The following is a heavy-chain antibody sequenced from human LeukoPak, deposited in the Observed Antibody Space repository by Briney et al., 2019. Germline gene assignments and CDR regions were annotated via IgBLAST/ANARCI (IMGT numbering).Heavy chain of an antibody. V-gene: IGHV4-34*01. Sequence: PSETLSLTCAVYGGSFSGYYWSWIRQPPGKGLEWIGEINHSGSTNYNPSLKSRVTISVDTSENQFSLKLSSVTAADTAVYYCARGFYGITIFGVGIAWFDPWGQGTLVTVSS. D-gene: IGHD3-3*01. J-gene: IGHJ5*02. CDR3: ARGFYGITIFGVGIAWFDP. CDR1: GGSFSGYY. CDR2: INHSGST.